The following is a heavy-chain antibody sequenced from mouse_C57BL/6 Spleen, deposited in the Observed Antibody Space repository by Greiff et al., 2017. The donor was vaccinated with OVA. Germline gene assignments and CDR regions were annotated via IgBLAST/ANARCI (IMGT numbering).Heavy chain of an antibody. CDR1: GYTFTSYW. CDR2: IYPSDSET. J-gene: IGHJ3*01. Sequence: QVQLQQSGAELVRPGSSVKLSCKASGYTFTSYWMDWVKQRPGQGLEWIGNIYPSDSETHYNQKFKDKATLTVDKSSSTAYMQLSSLTSEDSAVYYCAVYGSSSRFAYWGQGTLVTVSA. CDR3: AVYGSSSRFAY. V-gene: IGHV1-61*01. D-gene: IGHD1-1*01.